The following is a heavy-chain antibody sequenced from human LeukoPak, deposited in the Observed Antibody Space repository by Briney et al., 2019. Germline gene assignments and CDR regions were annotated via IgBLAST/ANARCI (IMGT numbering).Heavy chain of an antibody. D-gene: IGHD1-7*01. CDR1: GFTFSSYG. V-gene: IGHV3-30*02. CDR3: AKALSGYNWNYGPFDY. J-gene: IGHJ4*02. Sequence: GGSLRLSCAASGFTFSSYGMHWVRQAPGKGLEWVAFIRYDGSNKYYADSVKGRFTISRDNSKNTLYLQMNSLRAEDTAVYYCAKALSGYNWNYGPFDYWGQGTLVTVSS. CDR2: IRYDGSNK.